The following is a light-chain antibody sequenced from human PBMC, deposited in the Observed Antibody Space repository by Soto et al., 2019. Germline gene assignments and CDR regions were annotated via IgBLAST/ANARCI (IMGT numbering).Light chain of an antibody. CDR3: ATWDDSLNGWV. CDR2: SNN. CDR1: SSNIGSNT. V-gene: IGLV1-44*01. J-gene: IGLJ3*02. Sequence: QSVLTQPPSASGTPGQRVTISCSGSSSNIGSNTVYWYQQLPGTAPNLLIYSNNQRPSGVPDRFSGTKSGTSASLAISVRQSGDEADYYCATWDDSLNGWVFGGGTKVTVL.